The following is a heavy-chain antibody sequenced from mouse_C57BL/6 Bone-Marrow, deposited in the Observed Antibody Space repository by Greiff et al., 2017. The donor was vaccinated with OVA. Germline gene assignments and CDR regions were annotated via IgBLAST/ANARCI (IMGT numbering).Heavy chain of an antibody. CDR3: ARGRIYDGYYDYAMDY. CDR1: GYSITSGYY. V-gene: IGHV3-6*01. J-gene: IGHJ4*01. Sequence: EVKLQESGPGLVKPSQSLSLTCSVTGYSITSGYYWNWIRQFPGNKLEWMGYISYDGSNNYNPSLKNRISITRDTSKNQFFLKLNSVTTEDTATYYCARGRIYDGYYDYAMDYWGQGTSVTVSS. D-gene: IGHD2-3*01. CDR2: ISYDGSN.